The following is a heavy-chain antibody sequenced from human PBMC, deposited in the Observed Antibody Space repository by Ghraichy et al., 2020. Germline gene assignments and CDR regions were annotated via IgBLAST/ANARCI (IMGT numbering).Heavy chain of an antibody. CDR1: GGSISNYY. CDR3: ARKAYGDYLFDY. CDR2: IYSSGSA. D-gene: IGHD4-17*01. V-gene: IGHV4-4*07. J-gene: IGHJ4*02. Sequence: LETLSLTCNVSGGSISNYYWSWIRQPAGKGLEWIGRIYSSGSAIYNPSLKSRVTMSVDTSKNQFSMILTSVTAADMAVFFCARKAYGDYLFDYWGQGILVTVSS.